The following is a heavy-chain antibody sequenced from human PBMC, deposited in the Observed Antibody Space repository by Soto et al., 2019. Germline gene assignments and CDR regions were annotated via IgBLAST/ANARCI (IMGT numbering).Heavy chain of an antibody. CDR1: GYTFTSYY. CDR2: INPSGGST. CDR3: ARDLRVLRFLEWSPPYNWFDP. J-gene: IGHJ5*02. D-gene: IGHD3-3*01. V-gene: IGHV1-46*03. Sequence: ASVKVSCKASGYTFTSYYMHWVRQAPGQGLEWMGIINPSGGSTSYAQKFQGRVTMTRDTSTSTVYMELSSLRSEDTAVYYCARDLRVLRFLEWSPPYNWFDPWGQGTLVTVSS.